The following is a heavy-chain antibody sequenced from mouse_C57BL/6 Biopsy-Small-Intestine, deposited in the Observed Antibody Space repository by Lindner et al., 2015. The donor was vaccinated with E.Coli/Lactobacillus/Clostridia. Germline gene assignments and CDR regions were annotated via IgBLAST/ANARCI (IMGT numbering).Heavy chain of an antibody. V-gene: IGHV14-1*01. CDR3: SSYYYGSNYGYFDV. CDR2: IAPEDGET. J-gene: IGHJ1*03. CDR1: GFNIKDYY. D-gene: IGHD1-1*01. Sequence: VQLQESGAELVRPGASVKLSCTASGFNIKDYYIHWVKQRPEQGLEWIGRIAPEDGETEYVPKFQGKATMTADTSSNTVHLQLSSLTSEDTAVYYCSSYYYGSNYGYFDVWGTGTTVTVSA.